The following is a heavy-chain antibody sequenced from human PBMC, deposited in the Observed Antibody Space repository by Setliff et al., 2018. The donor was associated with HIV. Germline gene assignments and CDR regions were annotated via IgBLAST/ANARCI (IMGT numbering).Heavy chain of an antibody. J-gene: IGHJ6*03. CDR1: GGSISSHY. V-gene: IGHV4-59*11. D-gene: IGHD3-22*01. CDR2: IYYSGST. CDR3: ARGPRVYDSSGYYYRDYYYYYMDV. Sequence: PSETLSLTCTVSGGSISSHYWSWIRQPPGKGLEWIGYIYYSGSTNYNPSLKSRVTISVDTSKNQFSLKLSPVTAADTAVYYCARGPRVYDSSGYYYRDYYYYYMDVWGKGTTVTVS.